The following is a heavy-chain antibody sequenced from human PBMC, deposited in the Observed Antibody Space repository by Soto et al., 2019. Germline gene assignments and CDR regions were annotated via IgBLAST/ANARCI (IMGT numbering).Heavy chain of an antibody. D-gene: IGHD6-19*01. CDR2: ISGSGGST. CDR1: GFTFSSYA. J-gene: IGHJ4*01. Sequence: GGSLRLSCAASGFTFSSYAMSLVRQAPGKGLEWVSSISGSGGSTYYADSVKGRFTISRHNSKNTLYQQMNSLRAEDTAVYYCAKRSGSIAVAVIFDYWGHGTLVTVSS. CDR3: AKRSGSIAVAVIFDY. V-gene: IGHV3-23*01.